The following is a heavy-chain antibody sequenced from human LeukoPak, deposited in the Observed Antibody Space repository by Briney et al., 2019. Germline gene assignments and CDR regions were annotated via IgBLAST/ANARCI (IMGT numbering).Heavy chain of an antibody. CDR3: ARGAVGATRFYYYYGMDV. V-gene: IGHV4-34*01. CDR2: INHSGST. J-gene: IGHJ6*02. D-gene: IGHD1-26*01. Sequence: SETLSLTCAVYGGSFSGYYLSWIRQPPGKGLEWIGEINHSGSTNYNPSLKSRVTISVDTSKNQFSLKLSSVTAADTAVYYCARGAVGATRFYYYYGMDVWGQGTTVTVSS. CDR1: GGSFSGYY.